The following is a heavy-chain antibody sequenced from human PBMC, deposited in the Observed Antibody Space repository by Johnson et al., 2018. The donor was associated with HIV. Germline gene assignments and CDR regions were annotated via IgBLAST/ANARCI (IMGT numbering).Heavy chain of an antibody. CDR1: GFTFSDYY. J-gene: IGHJ3*02. D-gene: IGHD5-18*01. Sequence: QVQLLESGGGLGKPGGSLRLSCAASGFTFSDYYMSWLRQAPGKGLEWVSFISSTASTIYYADSVKGRFTMSRDNAKNSLYLQMNSLRAEDTAIYYCARERYSFGFLGIDASDIWGQGTMVTVSS. CDR3: ARERYSFGFLGIDASDI. CDR2: ISSTASTI. V-gene: IGHV3-11*04.